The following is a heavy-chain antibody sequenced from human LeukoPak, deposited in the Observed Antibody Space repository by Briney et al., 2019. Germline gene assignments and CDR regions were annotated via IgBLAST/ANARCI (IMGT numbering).Heavy chain of an antibody. J-gene: IGHJ4*02. CDR1: GFTFSTYA. CDR3: AKAHSSSWYYFDY. Sequence: PGGSLRLSCAASGFTFSTYAMSWVRQAPGKGLEWVSVVSGTGGRTYYADSMKGRFTISRDNSKNTLYLQMNSLRAEDTAVYYCAKAHSSSWYYFDYWGQGTLVTVSS. D-gene: IGHD6-13*01. V-gene: IGHV3-23*01. CDR2: VSGTGGRT.